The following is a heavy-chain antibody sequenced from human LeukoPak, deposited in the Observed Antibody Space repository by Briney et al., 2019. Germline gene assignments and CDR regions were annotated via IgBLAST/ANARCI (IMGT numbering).Heavy chain of an antibody. CDR2: MNPNSGNT. V-gene: IGHV1-8*03. CDR3: ARREPYSSSSSFDY. J-gene: IGHJ4*02. CDR1: GYTFTSYD. D-gene: IGHD6-6*01. Sequence: ASVKVSCKASGYTFTSYDINWVRQATGQGLEWMGWMNPNSGNTGYAQKFQGRVTITRNTSISTAYMELSSLRSEDTAVYYCARREPYSSSSSFDYWGQGTLVTVSS.